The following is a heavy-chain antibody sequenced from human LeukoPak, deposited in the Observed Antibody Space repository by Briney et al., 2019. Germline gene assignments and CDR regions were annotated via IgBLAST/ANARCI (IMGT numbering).Heavy chain of an antibody. CDR3: ARRNVYSSSWDYFDD. J-gene: IGHJ4*02. CDR2: IYYSGST. CDR1: GGSISSYY. V-gene: IGHV4-59*08. D-gene: IGHD6-13*01. Sequence: SETLSLTCTVSGGSISSYYWSWIRQPPGKGLEWIGYIYYSGSTNYTPSLKSRVTISVDTSKNQFSLKLSSVTAADTAVYYCARRNVYSSSWDYFDDWGQGTLVTVSS.